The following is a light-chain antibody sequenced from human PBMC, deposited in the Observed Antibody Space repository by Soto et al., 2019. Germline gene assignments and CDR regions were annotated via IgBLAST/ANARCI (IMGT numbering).Light chain of an antibody. CDR3: SSYTSSTTDV. V-gene: IGLV2-14*03. CDR1: SSDVGGYNY. CDR2: DVN. Sequence: QSVLTQPASVSGPPGQSITISCTGTSSDVGGYNYVSWYQQHPGKAPKLMIYDVNDRPSGVSHRFSGSKSGNTASLSISGLQAEDEADYYFSSYTSSTTDVFGTGTKVTVL. J-gene: IGLJ1*01.